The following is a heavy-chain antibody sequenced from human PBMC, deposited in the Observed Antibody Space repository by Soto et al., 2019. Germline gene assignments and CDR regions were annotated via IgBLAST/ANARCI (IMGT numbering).Heavy chain of an antibody. CDR3: ARFGGSYNDRYFDY. D-gene: IGHD1-26*01. CDR2: INPSGGST. J-gene: IGHJ4*02. CDR1: GYTFTSYY. V-gene: IGHV1-46*01. Sequence: GASVKVSCKASGYTFTSYYMHWVRQAPGQGLEWMGIINPSGGSTSYAQKFQGRLTISVDTSNNQFSLKLYSVTAADTAVYYCARFGGSYNDRYFDYWGQGTLVTVSS.